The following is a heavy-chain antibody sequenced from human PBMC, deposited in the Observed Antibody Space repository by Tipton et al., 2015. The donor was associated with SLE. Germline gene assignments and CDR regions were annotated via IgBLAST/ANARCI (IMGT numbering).Heavy chain of an antibody. Sequence: TLSLTCTVSGGSISSSSYHWGWIRQPPGKGLEWIGTIYYSGTTYYNPSLESRVTVSKDTSKNQFSLRLSSVTAADTAVYYCARLQYIFGGMDVWGKGTTVTVSS. CDR2: IYYSGTT. CDR3: ARLQYIFGGMDV. CDR1: GGSISSSSYH. D-gene: IGHD3-3*01. J-gene: IGHJ6*04. V-gene: IGHV4-39*07.